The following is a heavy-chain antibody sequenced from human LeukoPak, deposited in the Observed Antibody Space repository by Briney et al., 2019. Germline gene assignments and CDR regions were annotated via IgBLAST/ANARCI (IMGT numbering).Heavy chain of an antibody. CDR2: IYPGDSDT. D-gene: IGHD4-17*01. CDR3: ARHGLPSTLPRYGDYAAYYCYYYGMDV. CDR1: GYSFTSYW. Sequence: GESLKISCKGSGYSFTSYWIGWVRQMPGKGLEWMGIIYPGDSDTRYSPSFQGQVTISADKSISTAYLQWSSLKASDTAMYYCARHGLPSTLPRYGDYAAYYCYYYGMDVWGQGTTVTVSS. J-gene: IGHJ6*02. V-gene: IGHV5-51*01.